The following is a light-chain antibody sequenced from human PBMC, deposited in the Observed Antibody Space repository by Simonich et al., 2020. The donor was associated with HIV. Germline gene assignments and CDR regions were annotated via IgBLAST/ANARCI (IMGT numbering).Light chain of an antibody. CDR2: DVS. J-gene: IGLJ2*01. V-gene: IGLV2-14*03. CDR1: SSDIGGYNY. CDR3: SSYTSSSTLV. Sequence: QSALTQPASVSGSPGQSITISCTGTSSDIGGYNYVSWYQQHPGKAPKLMIYDVSKRPSGVFNRFSGSTSGNTASLTISGLQAEDEADYYCSSYTSSSTLVFGGGTKVTVV.